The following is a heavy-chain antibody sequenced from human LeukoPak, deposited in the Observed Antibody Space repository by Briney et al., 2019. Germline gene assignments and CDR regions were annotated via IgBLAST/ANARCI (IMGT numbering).Heavy chain of an antibody. D-gene: IGHD6-19*01. CDR1: GFTFSSYS. J-gene: IGHJ4*02. V-gene: IGHV3-21*04. Sequence: GGSLRLSCAASGFTFSSYSMNWVRQAPGKGLGWVSSISSSSYIYYADSVKGRFTISRDNAKNSLYLQMNSLRAEDTAVYYCARGPVSSSGFFGYWGQGTLVTVSS. CDR2: ISSSSYI. CDR3: ARGPVSSSGFFGY.